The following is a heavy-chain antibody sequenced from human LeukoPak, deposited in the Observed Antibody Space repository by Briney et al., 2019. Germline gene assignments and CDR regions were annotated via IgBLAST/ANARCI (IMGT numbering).Heavy chain of an antibody. J-gene: IGHJ3*02. CDR2: IYIGGST. CDR3: ATRTGSDAFDI. D-gene: IGHD7-27*01. Sequence: GGSLRLSCAASGFTVSSNYMSWVRQAPGKGLEWVSVIYIGGSTYYADSVKGRFTISRDNAKNSLFLQMKGLSAEDTAVYYCATRTGSDAFDIWGQGTMVTVSS. CDR1: GFTVSSNY. V-gene: IGHV3-53*01.